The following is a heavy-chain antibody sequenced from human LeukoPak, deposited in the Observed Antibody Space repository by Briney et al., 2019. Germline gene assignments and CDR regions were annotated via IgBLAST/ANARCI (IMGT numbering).Heavy chain of an antibody. D-gene: IGHD6-25*01. CDR3: ARAAGPFDY. J-gene: IGHJ4*02. CDR2: IWNDGSNK. V-gene: IGHV3-33*01. Sequence: GGSLRLSCAASGFTFSTYGMHWVRQAPGKGLEWVAVIWNDGSNKYYADSVKGRFTISRDNSKNTLYLQMNSLRAEDTAVYSCARAAGPFDYWGQGTLVTVSS. CDR1: GFTFSTYG.